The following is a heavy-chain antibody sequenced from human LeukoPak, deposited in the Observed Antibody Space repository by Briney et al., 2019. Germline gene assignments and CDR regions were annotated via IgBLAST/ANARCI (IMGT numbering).Heavy chain of an antibody. D-gene: IGHD6-19*01. CDR1: GFTFSSYG. CDR3: AKDYGTAVDGYYFDN. CDR2: ISWNSGSI. V-gene: IGHV3-9*01. J-gene: IGHJ4*02. Sequence: GGSLRLSCAASGFTFSSYGMSWVRQAPGKGLEWVSGISWNSGSIGYADSVKGRFTISRDNAKNSLYLQMNSLRAEDTAMYYCAKDYGTAVDGYYFDNWGQGTLVTVSS.